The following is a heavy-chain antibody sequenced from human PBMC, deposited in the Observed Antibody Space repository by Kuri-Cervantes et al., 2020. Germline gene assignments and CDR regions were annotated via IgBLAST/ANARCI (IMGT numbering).Heavy chain of an antibody. Sequence: GGSLRLSCTASGFTFGDYAMSWVRQAPGKGLEWVGFIRSKAYGGTTEYAASVKGRFTISRDDSKSIAYLQMNSLKTEDTAVYYCARVRAYYYDYWGQGTLVTVSS. CDR1: GFTFGDYA. CDR3: ARVRAYYYDY. CDR2: IRSKAYGGTT. V-gene: IGHV3-49*04. J-gene: IGHJ4*02.